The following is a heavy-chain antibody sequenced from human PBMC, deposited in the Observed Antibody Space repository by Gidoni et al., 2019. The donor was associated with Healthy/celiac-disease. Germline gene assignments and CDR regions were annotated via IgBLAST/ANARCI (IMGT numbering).Heavy chain of an antibody. Sequence: QVQLQQWGAGLLKPSETLSLTCAVYGGSFSGYYWSCIRQPPGKGLEWIGEINHSGSTNYNPSLKSRVTISVDTSKNQFSLKLSSVTAADTAVYYCARVWVGLQYCSSTSCHSYGDYVDYWGQGTLVTVSS. J-gene: IGHJ4*02. CDR3: ARVWVGLQYCSSTSCHSYGDYVDY. V-gene: IGHV4-34*01. D-gene: IGHD2-2*01. CDR1: GGSFSGYY. CDR2: INHSGST.